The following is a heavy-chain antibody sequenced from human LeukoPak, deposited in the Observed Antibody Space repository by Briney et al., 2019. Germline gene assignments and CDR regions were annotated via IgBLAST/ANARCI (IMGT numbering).Heavy chain of an antibody. J-gene: IGHJ3*02. CDR1: GFTFSSYA. Sequence: PGGSLRLSCAASGFTFSSYAMHWVRQAPGKGLEYVSAISSNGGSTYYANSVKGRFTISRDNSKNALYLQMGSLRAEDMAVYYCARSLLSGSYPRAAFDIWGQGTMVTVSS. CDR3: ARSLLSGSYPRAAFDI. CDR2: ISSNGGST. V-gene: IGHV3-64*01. D-gene: IGHD1-26*01.